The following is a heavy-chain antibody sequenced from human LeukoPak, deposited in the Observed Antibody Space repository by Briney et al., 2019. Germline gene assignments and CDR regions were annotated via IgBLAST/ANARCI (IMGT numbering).Heavy chain of an antibody. V-gene: IGHV4-4*02. CDR1: GGSVINTNW. J-gene: IGHJ4*02. D-gene: IGHD3-3*01. CDR3: AREGGFYRPLDY. Sequence: PSGTLSVTCGVSGGSVINTNWWTWVRQPPGKGLEWIGEVHLDGRTNYNPSLESRLTMSVDVSENQVSLKLTSVTAADTAVYYCAREGGFYRPLDYSGQGTLVAVSS. CDR2: VHLDGRT.